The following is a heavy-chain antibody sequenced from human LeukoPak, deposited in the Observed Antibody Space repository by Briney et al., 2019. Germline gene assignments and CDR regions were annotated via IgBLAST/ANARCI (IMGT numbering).Heavy chain of an antibody. J-gene: IGHJ5*02. CDR3: ARDLGYCTNGVCYPYRWFDP. D-gene: IGHD2-8*01. CDR1: GYTFTGYY. Sequence: ASVKVSCKASGYTFTGYYMHWVRQAPGQGLEWMGWINPNSGGTNYAQKFQGRVTMTRGTSISTAYMELSRLRSDDTAVYYCARDLGYCTNGVCYPYRWFDPWGQGTLVTVSS. CDR2: INPNSGGT. V-gene: IGHV1-2*02.